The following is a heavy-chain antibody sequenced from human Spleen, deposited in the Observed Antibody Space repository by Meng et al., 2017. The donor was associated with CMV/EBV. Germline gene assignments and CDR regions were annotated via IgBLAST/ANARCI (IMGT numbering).Heavy chain of an antibody. CDR2: INPNSGGT. D-gene: IGHD4-23*01. CDR1: GYTFTGYY. V-gene: IGHV1-2*02. Sequence: GGSLRLSCKASGYTFTGYYMHWVRQAPGQGLEWMGWINPNSGGTNYAQKFQGRVTMTRDTSISTAYMELSRLRSDDTAVYYCARARATTVVVLFGYWGQGTLVTVSS. CDR3: ARARATTVVVLFGY. J-gene: IGHJ4*02.